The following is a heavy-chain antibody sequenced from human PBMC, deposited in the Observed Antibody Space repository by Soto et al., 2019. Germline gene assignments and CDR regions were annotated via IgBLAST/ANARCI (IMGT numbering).Heavy chain of an antibody. J-gene: IGHJ6*02. CDR1: GGSISSSSYY. D-gene: IGHD2-2*01. Sequence: TVSGGSISSSSYYWGWIRQPPGKGLEWIGSIYYSGSTYYNPSLKSRVTISVDTSKNQFSLKLSSVTAADTAVYYCASGKVVPAAYGSYYYYYYGMDVWGQGTTVTVSS. CDR3: ASGKVVPAAYGSYYYYYYGMDV. CDR2: IYYSGST. V-gene: IGHV4-39*01.